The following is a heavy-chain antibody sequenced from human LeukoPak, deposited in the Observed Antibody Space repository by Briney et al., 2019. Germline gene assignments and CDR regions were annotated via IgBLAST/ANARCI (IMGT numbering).Heavy chain of an antibody. Sequence: SETLSLTCAVSGGSISSSNWWSWVRQPPGKGLEWIGEIYHGGSTNYNPSLKSRVTISVDKSKNQFSLKLSSVTAAATAVYYCARPVAGSSVWRSFDYWGQGTLVTVSS. J-gene: IGHJ4*02. V-gene: IGHV4-4*02. CDR3: ARPVAGSSVWRSFDY. CDR1: GGSISSSNW. D-gene: IGHD6-19*01. CDR2: IYHGGST.